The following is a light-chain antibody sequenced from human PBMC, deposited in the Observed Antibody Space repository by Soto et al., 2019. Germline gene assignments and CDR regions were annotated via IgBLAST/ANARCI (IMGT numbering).Light chain of an antibody. CDR1: QSLGSN. J-gene: IGKJ4*01. V-gene: IGKV3-15*01. CDR2: AAS. Sequence: VMTQSPATQSVSPGERATLSCRASQSLGSNLAWYQQKRGQAPRLLIYAASTRATGVPARFSGSGSGTEFTLTISSLQSEDFAVYFCQQYDNWPLTFGGGTEVEI. CDR3: QQYDNWPLT.